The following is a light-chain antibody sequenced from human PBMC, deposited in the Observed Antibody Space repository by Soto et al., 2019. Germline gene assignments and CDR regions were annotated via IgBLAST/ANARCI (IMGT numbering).Light chain of an antibody. CDR1: SSDVGDYDY. Sequence: QSALTQPASVSGSPGQSITISCTGTSSDVGDYDYVSWYQQYAGKAPKMMIYEVSYRPSGVSNRFSGSKSGNTASLTISGLQAEDEADYYCSSYRSSNTLLFGGGTKLTVL. CDR2: EVS. V-gene: IGLV2-14*01. J-gene: IGLJ2*01. CDR3: SSYRSSNTLL.